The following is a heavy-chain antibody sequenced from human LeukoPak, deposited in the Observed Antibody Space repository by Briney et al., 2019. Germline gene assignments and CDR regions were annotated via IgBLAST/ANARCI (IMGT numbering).Heavy chain of an antibody. J-gene: IGHJ3*02. CDR2: ISTAGDT. Sequence: GGPQRLSCAASGFSYSSYDMHWVRQVTGKALDWVSAISTAGDTYYPGSVKGRFTISRENAKDSLYLQMNSLRAGDTAVYYCVRGTVGVGAFDIWGQGTMVTVS. D-gene: IGHD1-1*01. CDR3: VRGTVGVGAFDI. V-gene: IGHV3-13*01. CDR1: GFSYSSYD.